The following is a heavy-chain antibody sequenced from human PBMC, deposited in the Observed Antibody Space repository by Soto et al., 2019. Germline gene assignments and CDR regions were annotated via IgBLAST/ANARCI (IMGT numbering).Heavy chain of an antibody. D-gene: IGHD6-13*01. V-gene: IGHV3-23*01. Sequence: GGSLRLSCAASGFTFSSYAMSWVRQAPGKGLEWVSAISGSGGSTYYADSVKGRFTISRDNSKNTLYLQMNGLRAEDTAVYYCAKDRAGYSSSWYQDYWGQGTLVTVSS. CDR3: AKDRAGYSSSWYQDY. CDR2: ISGSGGST. CDR1: GFTFSSYA. J-gene: IGHJ4*02.